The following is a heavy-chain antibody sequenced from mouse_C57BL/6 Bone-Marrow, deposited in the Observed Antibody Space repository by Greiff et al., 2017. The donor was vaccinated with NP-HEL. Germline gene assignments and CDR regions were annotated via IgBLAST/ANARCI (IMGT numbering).Heavy chain of an antibody. CDR3: ARERGYYYGSSYDYFDY. Sequence: QVQLQQPGAELVKPGASVKMSCKASGYTFTSYWITWVKQRPGPGLEWIGDIYPGSGSTNYNEKFKSKATLTVDTSSSTAYMQLSSLTSEDSAVYYCARERGYYYGSSYDYFDYWGQGTTLTVSS. CDR2: IYPGSGST. CDR1: GYTFTSYW. D-gene: IGHD1-1*01. J-gene: IGHJ2*01. V-gene: IGHV1-55*01.